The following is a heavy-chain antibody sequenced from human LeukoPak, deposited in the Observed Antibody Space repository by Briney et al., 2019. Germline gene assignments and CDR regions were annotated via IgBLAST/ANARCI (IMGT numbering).Heavy chain of an antibody. CDR1: GASISNYF. Sequence: SETLSLTCTVSGASISNYFWHWIRHPAGKGLEWIGRVSSSGTTNYNPSLRSRVTMSVDTSRNQFSLKLSSVTAADTAVYYCARHFWTPLTTTTPPVDWGQGTLVTVSS. J-gene: IGHJ4*02. D-gene: IGHD3-3*02. CDR2: VSSSGTT. V-gene: IGHV4-4*07. CDR3: ARHFWTPLTTTTPPVD.